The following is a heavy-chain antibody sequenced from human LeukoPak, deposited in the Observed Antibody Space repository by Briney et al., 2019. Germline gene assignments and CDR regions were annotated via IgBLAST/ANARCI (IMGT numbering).Heavy chain of an antibody. D-gene: IGHD2-2*02. Sequence: SGGSLRLSCAASGFTFSNAWMSWVRQAPGKGLEWVGRIKSKTDGGTTDYAARVKGRFTISRDDSKNTLYLQMNSLKTEDTAVYYCTTDLLLYCSSTSCYTNTPDYWGQGTLVTVSS. J-gene: IGHJ4*02. CDR3: TTDLLLYCSSTSCYTNTPDY. CDR1: GFTFSNAW. CDR2: IKSKTDGGTT. V-gene: IGHV3-15*01.